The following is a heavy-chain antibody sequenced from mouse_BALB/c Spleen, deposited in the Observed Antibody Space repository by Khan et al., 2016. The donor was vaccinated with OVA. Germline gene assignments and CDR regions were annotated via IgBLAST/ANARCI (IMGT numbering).Heavy chain of an antibody. V-gene: IGHV3-8*02. CDR1: GDSITTGY. CDR2: ITYTGYT. Sequence: EVQLQESGPSLVKPSQTLSLTCSVTGDSITTGYCNWIRKFPGTKLEYMGYITYTGYTYYNPSLKSRISITRHTSTNQYYLQLNSVTDEDTATYYGARMACRYAFVYWGQGTLVTVSA. J-gene: IGHJ3*01. CDR3: ARMACRYAFVY.